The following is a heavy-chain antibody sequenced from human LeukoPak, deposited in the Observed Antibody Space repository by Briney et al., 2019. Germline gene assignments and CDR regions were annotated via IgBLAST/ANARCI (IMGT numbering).Heavy chain of an antibody. Sequence: AGGSLRLSCAASGFTFSDYYMNWIRQPPGKGLEWIGYIYYSGSTNYNPSLKSRVTISVDTSKNQFSLKLSSVTAADTAVYYCARDAEGYYMDVWGKETTVTVSS. J-gene: IGHJ6*03. CDR1: GFTFSDYY. CDR3: ARDAEGYYMDV. CDR2: IYYSGST. V-gene: IGHV4-59*01.